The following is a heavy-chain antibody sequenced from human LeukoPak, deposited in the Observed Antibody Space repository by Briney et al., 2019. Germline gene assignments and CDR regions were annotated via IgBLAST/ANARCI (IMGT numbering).Heavy chain of an antibody. CDR1: GFTFSSYA. J-gene: IGHJ3*02. CDR3: AREGVEGGSYYSLVTHDAFDI. D-gene: IGHD1-26*01. CDR2: ISYDGSNK. V-gene: IGHV3-30-3*01. Sequence: GGSLRLSCAASGFTFSSYAMHWVRQAPGKGLEWVAVISYDGSNKYYADSVKGRFTISRDNSKNTLYLQMNSLRAEDTAVYYSAREGVEGGSYYSLVTHDAFDIWGQGTMVTVSS.